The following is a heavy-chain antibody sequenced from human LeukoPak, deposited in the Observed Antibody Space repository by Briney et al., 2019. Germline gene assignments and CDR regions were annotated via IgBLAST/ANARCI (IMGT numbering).Heavy chain of an antibody. D-gene: IGHD5-12*01. Sequence: GGSLRLSCAASGFTFSSYSMNWVRLAPGKGLEWISYISSGSGIILYADSVKGRFTISRDNAQNSVYLQMNSLRAGDTAVYYCARGRGYSGYLDYWGQGTLITVSS. CDR1: GFTFSSYS. J-gene: IGHJ4*02. CDR2: ISSGSGII. CDR3: ARGRGYSGYLDY. V-gene: IGHV3-48*01.